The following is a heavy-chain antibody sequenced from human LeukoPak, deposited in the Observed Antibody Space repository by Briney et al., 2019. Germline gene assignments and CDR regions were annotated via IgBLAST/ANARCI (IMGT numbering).Heavy chain of an antibody. CDR3: AKEGRSLQTY. CDR2: IKEDGTET. Sequence: GGSLRLSCAASGFTFSSHSMNWVRLAPGKGLEWVANIKEDGTETYYVDSVKGRLTISRDNAKNSLYLQMNSLRVEDTAVYYCAKEGRSLQTYWGQGTLVTVSS. J-gene: IGHJ4*02. CDR1: GFTFSSHS. D-gene: IGHD5-24*01. V-gene: IGHV3-7*03.